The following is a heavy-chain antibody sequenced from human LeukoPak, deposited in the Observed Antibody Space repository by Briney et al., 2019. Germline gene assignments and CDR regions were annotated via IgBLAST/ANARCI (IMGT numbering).Heavy chain of an antibody. V-gene: IGHV3-30*04. CDR3: ARLAYYDSSGYLTDFDY. CDR1: GFTFSSYA. Sequence: PGRSLRLSCAASGFTFSSYAMHWVRQAPGKGLEWVAVISYDGSNKYYADSVKGRFTISRDNSKNTLYLQMNSLRAEDTAVYYRARLAYYDSSGYLTDFDYWGQGTLVTVSS. J-gene: IGHJ4*02. D-gene: IGHD3-22*01. CDR2: ISYDGSNK.